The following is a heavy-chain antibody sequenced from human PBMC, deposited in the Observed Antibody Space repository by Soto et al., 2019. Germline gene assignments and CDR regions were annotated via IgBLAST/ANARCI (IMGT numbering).Heavy chain of an antibody. CDR1: GYTFTSYD. CDR2: MNPNSGNT. D-gene: IGHD2-15*01. V-gene: IGHV1-8*01. Sequence: ASVKVSCKASGYTFTSYDINWVRQATGQGLEWMGWMNPNSGNTGYAQKFQGRVTMTRNTSISTAYMELSSLRSEDTAVYYCARDPSYCSGGSCYSGHDAFDIWGQGTMVTVSS. J-gene: IGHJ3*02. CDR3: ARDPSYCSGGSCYSGHDAFDI.